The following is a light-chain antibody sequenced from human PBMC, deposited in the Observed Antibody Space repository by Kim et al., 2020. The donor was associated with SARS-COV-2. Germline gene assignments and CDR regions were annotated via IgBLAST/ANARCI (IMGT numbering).Light chain of an antibody. CDR1: SSDVGGYNY. J-gene: IGLJ3*02. CDR3: SSYAGSNNLV. Sequence: GQSVSISCTGTSSDVGGYNYVSWYQQHPGKAPKLMIYAVSERPSGVPDRFSGSKSGNTASLTVSGLQAEDEADYYCSSYAGSNNLVFGGGTQLTVL. CDR2: AVS. V-gene: IGLV2-8*01.